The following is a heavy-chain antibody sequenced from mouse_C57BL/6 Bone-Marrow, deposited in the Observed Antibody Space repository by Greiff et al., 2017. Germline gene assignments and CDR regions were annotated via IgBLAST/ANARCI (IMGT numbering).Heavy chain of an antibody. V-gene: IGHV1-19*01. CDR3: ARSLPYWYFDV. CDR2: INPYNGGT. Sequence: EVQRVESGPVLVKPGASVKMSCKASGYTFTDYYMNWVKQSHGKSLEWIGVINPYNGGTSYNQKFKGKATLTVDKSSSTAYMELNSLTSEDSAVYYCARSLPYWYFDVWGTGTTVTVSS. J-gene: IGHJ1*03. D-gene: IGHD2-10*01. CDR1: GYTFTDYY.